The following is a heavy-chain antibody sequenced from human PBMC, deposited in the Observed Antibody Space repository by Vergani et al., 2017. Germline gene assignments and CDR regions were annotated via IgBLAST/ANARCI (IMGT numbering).Heavy chain of an antibody. D-gene: IGHD2-15*01. Sequence: HLQESGPGLVKPSETLSLTCTVSGDSVISTDYHWGWIRQPPGKGLEWIGSMEYSGSTSYNPSLESRISISFETPKNQFSLRLTSVTAADTAVYYCASKRGACRAAYCHSYDFWGPGTLVGVSS. CDR1: GDSVISTDYH. V-gene: IGHV4-39*01. CDR3: ASKRGACRAAYCHSYDF. J-gene: IGHJ4*02. CDR2: MEYSGST.